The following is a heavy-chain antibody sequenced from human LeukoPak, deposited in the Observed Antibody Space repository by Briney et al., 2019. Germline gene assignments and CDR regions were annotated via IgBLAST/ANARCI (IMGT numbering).Heavy chain of an antibody. CDR1: GFTFSSYS. CDR2: INSDGSTT. CDR3: AKDGESYDFWSGYLFDY. V-gene: IGHV3-74*01. J-gene: IGHJ4*02. D-gene: IGHD3-3*01. Sequence: PGGSLRLSCAASGFTFSSYSMHWVRQAPGKGLVWVSRINSDGSTTSYADSMKGRFTISRDNSKNTLYLQMNSLRAEDTAVYYCAKDGESYDFWSGYLFDYWGQGTLVTVSS.